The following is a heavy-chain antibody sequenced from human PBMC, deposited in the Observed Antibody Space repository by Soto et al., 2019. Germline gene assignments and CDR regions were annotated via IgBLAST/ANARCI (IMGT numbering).Heavy chain of an antibody. J-gene: IGHJ1*01. CDR3: ARLRIAAAGTAEYFQH. CDR1: GFSLSTSGVG. CDR2: IYWDDDK. D-gene: IGHD6-13*01. V-gene: IGHV2-5*02. Sequence: SGPTLVKPTQTLTLTCTFSGFSLSTSGVGVGWIRQPPGKALEWLALIYWDDDKRYSPSLKSRLTIPKDTSKNQVVLTMTNMDPVETATYYCARLRIAAAGTAEYFQHWGQGTLVTVSS.